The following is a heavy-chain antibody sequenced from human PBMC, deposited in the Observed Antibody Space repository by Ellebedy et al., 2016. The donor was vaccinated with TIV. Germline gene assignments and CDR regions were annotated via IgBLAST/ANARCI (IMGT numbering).Heavy chain of an antibody. CDR3: AHMLDSVRCPYYDWTFDY. Sequence: SGPTLVKPTQTLTLTCTFSGFSLSTSGVGVGWIRQPPGKALEWLALIYWDDDKRYSPSLKSRLTITKDTSKNQVVLTMTNMDPVDTYKYYCAHMLDSVRCPYYDWTFDYWGQGTLVTVSS. D-gene: IGHD3-9*01. J-gene: IGHJ4*02. V-gene: IGHV2-5*02. CDR2: IYWDDDK. CDR1: GFSLSTSGVG.